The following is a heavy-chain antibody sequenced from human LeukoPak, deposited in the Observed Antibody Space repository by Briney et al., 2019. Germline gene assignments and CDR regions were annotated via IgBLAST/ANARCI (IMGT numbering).Heavy chain of an antibody. D-gene: IGHD2-8*02. CDR3: TRARGTGGAFDY. V-gene: IGHV1-46*01. Sequence: ASVKVSCKASGYTFTSYYIHWVRQAPGQGLEWMGLINPSGASTSYAQKFQGRVTMTRDTSTSTVYMELSSLRSEDTAVFYCTRARGTGGAFDYWGQGTLVTVSS. CDR2: INPSGAST. J-gene: IGHJ4*02. CDR1: GYTFTSYY.